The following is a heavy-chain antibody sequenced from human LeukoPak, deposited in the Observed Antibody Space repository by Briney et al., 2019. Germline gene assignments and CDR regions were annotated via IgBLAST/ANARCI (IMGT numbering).Heavy chain of an antibody. CDR3: TKEVVRGVIIF. Sequence: GRSLRLSCTASGFTFGDYAMSWVRQAPGKELEWVGFIRSKAYGGTTEYAASVKGRFTISRDDSKSIAYLQMNSLKTEDTAVYYCTKEVVRGVIIFWGQGTLVTVSS. J-gene: IGHJ4*02. D-gene: IGHD3-10*01. V-gene: IGHV3-49*04. CDR2: IRSKAYGGTT. CDR1: GFTFGDYA.